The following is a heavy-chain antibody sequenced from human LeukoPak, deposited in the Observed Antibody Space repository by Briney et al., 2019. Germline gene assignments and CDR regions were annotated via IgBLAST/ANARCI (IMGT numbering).Heavy chain of an antibody. CDR2: IYYSGST. J-gene: IGHJ5*02. D-gene: IGHD3-10*01. V-gene: IGHV4-31*03. CDR3: ARGGKRITMVRGPANWFDP. CDR1: GGSISSGGYY. Sequence: TSETLSLTCTVSGGSISSGGYYWSWIRQHPGKGLEWIGYIYYSGSTYYNPSLKSRVTISVDTSKNQFSLKLSSVTAADTAVYYCARGGKRITMVRGPANWFDPWGQGTLVTVSS.